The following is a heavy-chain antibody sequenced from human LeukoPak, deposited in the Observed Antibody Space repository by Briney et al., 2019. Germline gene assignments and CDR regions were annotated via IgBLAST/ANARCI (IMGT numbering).Heavy chain of an antibody. CDR2: FSYDGSSK. CDR1: VFTFSSYA. D-gene: IGHD2-15*01. CDR3: AIDRGGYFDY. Sequence: GGSLRLSCAASVFTFSSYAMHWVRQAPGKGLEWVTLFSYDGSSKYYADSVKGRFTISRDNSKNTLYLQMNSLRAEDTAVYYCAIDRGGYFDYWGQGTLVTVSS. V-gene: IGHV3-30-3*01. J-gene: IGHJ4*02.